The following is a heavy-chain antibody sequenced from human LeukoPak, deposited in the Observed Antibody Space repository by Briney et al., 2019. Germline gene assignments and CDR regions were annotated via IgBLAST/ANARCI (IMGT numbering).Heavy chain of an antibody. Sequence: SETLSLTCAVYGGSFSGYYLSWIRQPPGKGLEWIGEINHSGSTNYNPSLKSRVTISVDTSKNQLSLKLNSVTAADTAVYYCARVYYGGNDAFDIWGQGTKVTVSS. CDR1: GGSFSGYY. J-gene: IGHJ3*02. D-gene: IGHD4-23*01. CDR2: INHSGST. CDR3: ARVYYGGNDAFDI. V-gene: IGHV4-34*01.